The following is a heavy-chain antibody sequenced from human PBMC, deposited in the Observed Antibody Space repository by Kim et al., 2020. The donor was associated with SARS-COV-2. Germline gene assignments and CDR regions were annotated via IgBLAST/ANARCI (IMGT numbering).Heavy chain of an antibody. V-gene: IGHV1-18*01. J-gene: IGHJ4*02. CDR3: ARDWGYCSSTSCHGFDY. Sequence: ASVKVSCKASGYTFTSYGISWVRQAPGQGLEWMGWISAYNGNTNYAQKLQGRVTMTTDTSTSTSYMELRSLRSDDTAVYYCARDWGYCSSTSCHGFDYWGQGTLVTVSS. CDR1: GYTFTSYG. D-gene: IGHD2-2*01. CDR2: ISAYNGNT.